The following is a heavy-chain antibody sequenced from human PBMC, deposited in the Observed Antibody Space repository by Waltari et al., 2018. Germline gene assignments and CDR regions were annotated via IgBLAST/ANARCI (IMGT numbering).Heavy chain of an antibody. CDR2: IYYSGST. V-gene: IGHV4-59*01. D-gene: IGHD2-15*01. Sequence: QVQLQESGPGLVKPLETLSLTCTVSGGSISSYYWSWIRQPPGKGLEWIGYIYYSGSTNYNPSLKSRVTISVETSKTQFSLKLRSVTAADTAVYYCARVGLGYCSGGSCYGLDYWGQGTLVTVSS. CDR3: ARVGLGYCSGGSCYGLDY. CDR1: GGSISSYY. J-gene: IGHJ4*02.